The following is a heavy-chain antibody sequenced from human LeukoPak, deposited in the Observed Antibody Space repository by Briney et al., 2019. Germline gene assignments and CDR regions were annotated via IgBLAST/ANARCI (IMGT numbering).Heavy chain of an antibody. J-gene: IGHJ4*02. Sequence: PSETLSLTCAVYGGSFSGYYWSWVRQAPGKGLEWVSAISGSGGSTYYADSVKGRFTISRDNSKNTLYLQMNSLRAEDTAVYYCAKAPTTKVTMIVVVITKTEYYFDYWGQGTLVTVSS. CDR2: ISGSGGST. D-gene: IGHD3-22*01. CDR1: GGSFSGYY. CDR3: AKAPTTKVTMIVVVITKTEYYFDY. V-gene: IGHV3-23*01.